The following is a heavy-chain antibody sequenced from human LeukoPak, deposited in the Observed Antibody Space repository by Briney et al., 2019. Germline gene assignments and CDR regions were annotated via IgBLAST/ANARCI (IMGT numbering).Heavy chain of an antibody. CDR1: GGSVSSGLNN. CDR3: ARGGTATTTPFDY. J-gene: IGHJ4*02. V-gene: IGHV4-61*01. D-gene: IGHD5-24*01. CDR2: IYYSEST. Sequence: PSETLSLTCTVSGGSVSSGLNNWSWIRQPPGKGLEWIGYIYYSESTNYNPSLKSRVTISVDTSKNQFSLKLSSVTAADTAVYYCARGGTATTTPFDYWGQGTLVTVSS.